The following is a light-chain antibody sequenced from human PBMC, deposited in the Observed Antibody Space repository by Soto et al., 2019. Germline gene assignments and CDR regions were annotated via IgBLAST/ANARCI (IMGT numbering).Light chain of an antibody. V-gene: IGKV3-20*01. Sequence: ELVLTQSPVTLSLSPGERATLSCRASQSVNRNYLAWYQQKPGQAPRLLIYGASSRATGIPDRFSGSGSGTDFTLTISRLEPEDFAVYHCQQYDNSPITFGQGTRLEIK. J-gene: IGKJ5*01. CDR3: QQYDNSPIT. CDR2: GAS. CDR1: QSVNRNY.